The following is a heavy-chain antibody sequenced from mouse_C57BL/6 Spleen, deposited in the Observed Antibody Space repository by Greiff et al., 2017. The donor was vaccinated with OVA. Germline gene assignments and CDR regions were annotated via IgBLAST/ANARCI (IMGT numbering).Heavy chain of an antibody. Sequence: LVKPGASVKISCKASGYTFTDYYMNWVKQSHGKSLEWIGDINPNNGGTSYNQKFKGKATLTVDKSSSTAYMELRSLTSEDSAVYYCARRGLRYYFDYWGQGTTLTVSS. CDR1: GYTFTDYY. D-gene: IGHD2-4*01. CDR2: INPNNGGT. V-gene: IGHV1-26*01. CDR3: ARRGLRYYFDY. J-gene: IGHJ2*01.